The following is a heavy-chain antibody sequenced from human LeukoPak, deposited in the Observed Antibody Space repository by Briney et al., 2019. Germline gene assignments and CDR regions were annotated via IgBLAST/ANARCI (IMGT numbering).Heavy chain of an antibody. CDR2: MYYSGSS. CDR1: GDSVRSGLYY. CDR3: ARVALAARGSYFYYYMDV. D-gene: IGHD6-6*01. Sequence: SETLSLTCTVSGDSVRSGLYYWGWIRQSPGKGLEWIGSMYYSGSSYYNPSLKSRLTISVDTSKNQFSLRLNSVTAADTAAYYCARVALAARGSYFYYYMDVWGKGTTVTVSS. J-gene: IGHJ6*03. V-gene: IGHV4-39*07.